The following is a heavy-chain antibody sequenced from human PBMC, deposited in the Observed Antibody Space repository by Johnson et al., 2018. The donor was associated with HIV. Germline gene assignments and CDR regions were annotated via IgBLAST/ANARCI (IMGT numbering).Heavy chain of an antibody. CDR2: IRGSGGST. CDR1: GFTFSSYA. V-gene: IGHV3-23*04. J-gene: IGHJ3*01. Sequence: VHLVESGGGLVQPGGSLRLSCAASGFTFSSYAMLWVRQAPGKGLEWVSTIRGSGGSTYYADSVKGRFPLSRDNSKNTLYLQMNNLRAEDTALYYCARVSDDYGGNPAAWGAFDVWGQGTMVTVSS. CDR3: ARVSDDYGGNPAAWGAFDV. D-gene: IGHD4-23*01.